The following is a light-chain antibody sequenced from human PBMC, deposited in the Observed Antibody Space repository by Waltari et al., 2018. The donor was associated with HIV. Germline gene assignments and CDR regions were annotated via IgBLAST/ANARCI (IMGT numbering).Light chain of an antibody. CDR3: QSYDSSVSGLVI. V-gene: IGLV1-40*03. J-gene: IGLJ2*01. CDR1: NSNIGARYD. Sequence: QSVLTQPPSVSGAPGQRVNISCTGSNSNIGARYDVHWYQHVPGEPPKLIIYGNRNRPSGVPDRFSGSKSGASASLAITGLQADDEADYYCQSYDSSVSGLVIFGGGTKLTVL. CDR2: GNR.